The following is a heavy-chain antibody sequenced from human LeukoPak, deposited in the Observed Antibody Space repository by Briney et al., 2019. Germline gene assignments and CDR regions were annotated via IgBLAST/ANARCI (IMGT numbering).Heavy chain of an antibody. CDR1: GFNFRAYW. Sequence: GGSLRLSCTTSGFNFRAYWMGWVRQAPGKGLEWVSYISSSGNTIYYADSVKGRFTISRDNAKNSLYLQMNSLRAEDTAVYYCAREARQGGLGDYIPLDYWGQGTLVTVSS. V-gene: IGHV3-11*01. J-gene: IGHJ4*02. D-gene: IGHD4-17*01. CDR3: AREARQGGLGDYIPLDY. CDR2: ISSSGNTI.